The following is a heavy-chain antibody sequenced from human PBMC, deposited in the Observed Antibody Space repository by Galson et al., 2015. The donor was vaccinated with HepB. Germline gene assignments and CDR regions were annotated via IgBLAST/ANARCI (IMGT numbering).Heavy chain of an antibody. J-gene: IGHJ4*02. Sequence: SVKVSCKASGYTFTSYAMNWVRQAPGQGLEWMGWINPNTGNPTYAQGFAGRFVFSLDTSVSTAYLQISSLKAEDTAVYYCARGSCSGTYPACLGYWGQGTLVTVSP. D-gene: IGHD1-26*01. CDR1: GYTFTSYA. V-gene: IGHV7-4-1*02. CDR3: ARGSCSGTYPACLGY. CDR2: INPNTGNP.